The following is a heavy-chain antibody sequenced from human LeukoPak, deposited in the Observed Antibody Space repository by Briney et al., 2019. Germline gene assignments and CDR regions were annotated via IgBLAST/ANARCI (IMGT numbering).Heavy chain of an antibody. CDR3: VRGYCSISTCRRLDY. CDR1: GYSFSSYW. J-gene: IGHJ4*02. CDR2: IYPGDSDT. Sequence: GESLKISCKGSGYSFSSYWIAWVRQMPGKGLEWIGFIYPGDSDTRYSPSFHGQVTISADKSITTAYLQWSSLKASDTAMYYCVRGYCSISTCRRLDYWGQGTLVTVSS. V-gene: IGHV5-51*01. D-gene: IGHD2-2*01.